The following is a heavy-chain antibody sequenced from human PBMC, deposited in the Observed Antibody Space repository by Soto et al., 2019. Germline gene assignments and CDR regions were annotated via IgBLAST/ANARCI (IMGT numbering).Heavy chain of an antibody. Sequence: ASVKVSCKASGGTFSSYAISWVRQAPGQGLEWMGGIIPIFGTANYAQKFQGRVTITADESTSTAYMELSSLRSEDTAVYYCARDLRHDYGVDYFDYWGQGTLVTVSS. CDR3: ARDLRHDYGVDYFDY. V-gene: IGHV1-69*13. CDR1: GGTFSSYA. CDR2: IIPIFGTA. J-gene: IGHJ4*02. D-gene: IGHD4-17*01.